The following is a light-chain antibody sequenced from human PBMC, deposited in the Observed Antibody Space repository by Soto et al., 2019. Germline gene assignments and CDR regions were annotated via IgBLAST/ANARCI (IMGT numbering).Light chain of an antibody. Sequence: QSALTQPPSVSGSPGQSVTISCIGTSSDVGGYNYVSWYQQHPGTVPKLMIYEVSNRPSGVSDRFSGSKSGNTASLTISGLQADDAADYYCYSDTSPSTYVFGTGTKVTVL. CDR3: YSDTSPSTYV. J-gene: IGLJ1*01. V-gene: IGLV2-14*01. CDR1: SSDVGGYNY. CDR2: EVS.